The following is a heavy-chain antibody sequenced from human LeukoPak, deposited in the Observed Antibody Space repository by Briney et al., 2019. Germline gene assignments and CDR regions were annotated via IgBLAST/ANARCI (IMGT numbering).Heavy chain of an antibody. J-gene: IGHJ4*02. CDR3: ARDRQPILFDY. V-gene: IGHV3-48*04. CDR1: GFTFSNYS. CDR2: ISSSSTTI. Sequence: GGSLRLSCGASGFTFSNYSMNWVRQAPGKGLEWVSFISSSSTTIYYADSVKGGFTISRDNAKNSLYLQMNSLRAEDTAVYYCARDRQPILFDYWGQGTLVTVSS. D-gene: IGHD1-14*01.